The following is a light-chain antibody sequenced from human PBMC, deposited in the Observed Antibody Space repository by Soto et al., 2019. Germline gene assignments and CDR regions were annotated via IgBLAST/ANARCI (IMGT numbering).Light chain of an antibody. V-gene: IGLV1-51*01. CDR1: SSNIGGNS. J-gene: IGLJ1*01. CDR3: GSWDSSVSAYV. Sequence: QSVLTQPPSVSAAPGQKVTISCSGSSSNIGGNSVSWYQQLPGTAPKLLIYDDNKRPSGIPDRFSGSKSGTSATLGITGFQTGDEADYYCGSWDSSVSAYVLGTGTKVTVL. CDR2: DDN.